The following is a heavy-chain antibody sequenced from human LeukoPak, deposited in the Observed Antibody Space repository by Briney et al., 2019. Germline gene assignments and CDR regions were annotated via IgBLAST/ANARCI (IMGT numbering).Heavy chain of an antibody. CDR3: ARHYGP. J-gene: IGHJ5*02. V-gene: IGHV4-39*01. D-gene: IGHD3-10*01. Sequence: SETLSLTCAVYGGSFSDYYWGWIRQPPGKGLEWIGSIYDSGSTYYNPSLKSRVTISVDTSKNQFSLKLNSVTAADTAVYYCARHYGPWGQGTLVTVSS. CDR1: GGSFSDYY. CDR2: IYDSGST.